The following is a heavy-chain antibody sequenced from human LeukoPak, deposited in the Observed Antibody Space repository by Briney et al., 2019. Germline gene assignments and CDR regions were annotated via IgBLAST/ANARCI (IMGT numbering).Heavy chain of an antibody. CDR1: GFTLSSYW. CDR3: AKGRDGDYVDY. D-gene: IGHD4-17*01. Sequence: GGSLRLSCAASGFTLSSYWMNWVRQAPGEGLVWVSRINTDATTIRYADSVKGRFTISRDNARNTLYLQMSSLRAEDTAVYYCAKGRDGDYVDYWGQGTLVTVSS. CDR2: INTDATTI. J-gene: IGHJ4*02. V-gene: IGHV3-74*01.